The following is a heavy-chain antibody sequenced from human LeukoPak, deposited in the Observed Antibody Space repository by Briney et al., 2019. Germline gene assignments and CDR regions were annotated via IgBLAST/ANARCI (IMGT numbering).Heavy chain of an antibody. CDR3: ARDSGYSSSWYPLFDY. D-gene: IGHD6-13*01. CDR2: ISGSGGST. J-gene: IGHJ4*02. Sequence: GGSLRLSCAASGFTFSSYAMSWVRQAPGKGLEWVSAISGSGGSTYYADSVKGRFTISRDNAKNSPYLQMNSLRAEDTAVYYCARDSGYSSSWYPLFDYWGQGTLVTVSS. V-gene: IGHV3-23*01. CDR1: GFTFSSYA.